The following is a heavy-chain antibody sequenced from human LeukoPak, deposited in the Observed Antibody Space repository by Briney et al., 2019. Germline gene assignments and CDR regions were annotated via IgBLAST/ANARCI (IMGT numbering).Heavy chain of an antibody. CDR3: ARQDYWGWFAP. D-gene: IGHD3-16*01. CDR1: GTSITNYY. Sequence: LETLSLTCTVSGTSITNYYWAWIRQTPGKGLEWIGYIYPDGSTKYNPSLKSRGAISVDTSNNQFSLKVTSMTAADTAVYYCARQDYWGWFAPWGQGTLVIVSS. V-gene: IGHV4-4*09. J-gene: IGHJ5*02. CDR2: IYPDGST.